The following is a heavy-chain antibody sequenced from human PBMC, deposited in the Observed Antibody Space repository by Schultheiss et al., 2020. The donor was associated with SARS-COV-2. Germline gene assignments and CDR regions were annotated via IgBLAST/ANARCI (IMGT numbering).Heavy chain of an antibody. V-gene: IGHV4-30-2*01. CDR2: IYHSGST. CDR3: ARESLVQGVIYT. CDR1: GGSISSGGYS. Sequence: SETLSLTCAVSGGSISSGGYSWSWIRQPPGKGLEWIGYIYHSGSTYYNPSLKSRVTISVDRSKNQFSLKLSSVTAADTAVYYCARESLVQGVIYTWGQGTLVTVSS. D-gene: IGHD3-10*01. J-gene: IGHJ5*02.